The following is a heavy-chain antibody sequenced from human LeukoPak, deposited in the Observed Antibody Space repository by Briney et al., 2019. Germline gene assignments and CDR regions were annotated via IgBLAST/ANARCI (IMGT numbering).Heavy chain of an antibody. J-gene: IGHJ5*02. CDR1: GFTFSNAW. CDR3: TTEYDFWSGPFDP. V-gene: IGHV3-15*01. CDR2: IKSKTDGGIT. Sequence: PGGSLRLSCAASGFTFSNAWMSWVRQAPGKGLEWVGRIKSKTDGGITDYAAPVKGRFTISRDDSKNTLYLQMNSLKTEDTAVYYCTTEYDFWSGPFDPWGQGTLVTVSS. D-gene: IGHD3-3*01.